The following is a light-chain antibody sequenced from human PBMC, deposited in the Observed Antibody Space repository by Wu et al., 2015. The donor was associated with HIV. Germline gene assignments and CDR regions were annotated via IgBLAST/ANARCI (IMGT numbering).Light chain of an antibody. Sequence: IQLTQSPSSLSASVGDRVTITCRASQGISSALAWYQQKPGKAPKLLIYDASSLESGVPSRFSGNGSGTDFTLTISSLQPEDFATYYCQQFNSEITFGQGTRLEIK. CDR1: QGISSA. CDR3: QQFNSEIT. CDR2: DAS. J-gene: IGKJ5*01. V-gene: IGKV1-13*02.